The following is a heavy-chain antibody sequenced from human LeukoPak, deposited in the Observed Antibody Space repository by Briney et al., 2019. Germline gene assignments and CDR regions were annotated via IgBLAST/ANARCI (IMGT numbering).Heavy chain of an antibody. D-gene: IGHD3-9*01. J-gene: IGHJ4*02. CDR3: ARGHYDVLAASYKWTPDY. CDR2: ITSGGDYI. CDR1: RFTLDTVS. Sequence: GRTLGHSFAIARFTLDTVSRNWCCQAPGKEQKSVSSITSGGDYIYYADSVKGRFTTSRDNAKNSLSLQLNSLRVEDTAVYYCARGHYDVLAASYKWTPDYWGQGTLVTVSS. V-gene: IGHV3-21*01.